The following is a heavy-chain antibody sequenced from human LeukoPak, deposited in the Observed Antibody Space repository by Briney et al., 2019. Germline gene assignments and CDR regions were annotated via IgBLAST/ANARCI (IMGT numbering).Heavy chain of an antibody. CDR2: IYYSGST. D-gene: IGHD1-14*01. Sequence: SETLSLTCTVSGGSISSYYWSWIRQPPGKGLEWIGYIYYSGSTNYNPSLKSRVTISVDTSKNQFSLKLGSVTAADTAVYYCARARNYFDIWGQGTMVTVSS. J-gene: IGHJ3*02. V-gene: IGHV4-59*01. CDR1: GGSISSYY. CDR3: ARARNYFDI.